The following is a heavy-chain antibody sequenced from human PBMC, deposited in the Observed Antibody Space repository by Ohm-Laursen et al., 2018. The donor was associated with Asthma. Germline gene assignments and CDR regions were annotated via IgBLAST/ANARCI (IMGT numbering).Heavy chain of an antibody. V-gene: IGHV3-64*02. D-gene: IGHD4-17*01. Sequence: GSLRLSCTASGFTFSSYAMHWVRQAPGKGLEYVSAISSNGGSTFHADSVKGRFTISRDNSKNTLYLQMGSLRAEDMAVYYCARSTVTTSPLVDWGQGILVTVSS. J-gene: IGHJ4*02. CDR2: ISSNGGST. CDR3: ARSTVTTSPLVD. CDR1: GFTFSSYA.